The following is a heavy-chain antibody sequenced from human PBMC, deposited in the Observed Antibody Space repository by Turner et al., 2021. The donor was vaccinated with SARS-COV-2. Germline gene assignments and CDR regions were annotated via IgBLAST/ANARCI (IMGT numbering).Heavy chain of an antibody. CDR2: ISYTGRT. J-gene: IGHJ4*02. CDR3: ARQGGVDY. CDR1: GGSISTTNHY. Sequence: QLQLPESGPGLVKPSETLSLTCAVSGGSISTTNHYWVWIRQPPGKGLEWIGSISYTGRTCYTPSLKSRVTLSMDTSKNHFSLKVTSVTAADTAVYYCARQGGVDYWGQGTLVTVSS. V-gene: IGHV4-39*01.